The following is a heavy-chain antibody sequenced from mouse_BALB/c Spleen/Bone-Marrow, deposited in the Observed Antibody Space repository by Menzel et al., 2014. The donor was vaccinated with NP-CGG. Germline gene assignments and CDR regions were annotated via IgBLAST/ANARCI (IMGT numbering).Heavy chain of an antibody. CDR1: GFDFSRSW. J-gene: IGHJ3*01. D-gene: IGHD2-3*01. CDR2: INPDSRTI. Sequence: EVKRMVSGRGLVQPGASLILSCAASGFDFSRSWVSWVRQAPGLGLQRLGEINPDSRTINYAPSLKDKFINSRDNAKNTLCLQISKGRSEDTALYYCQRLGYYGWFGYWDHWTLVTISA. V-gene: IGHV4-1*02. CDR3: QRLGYYGWFGY.